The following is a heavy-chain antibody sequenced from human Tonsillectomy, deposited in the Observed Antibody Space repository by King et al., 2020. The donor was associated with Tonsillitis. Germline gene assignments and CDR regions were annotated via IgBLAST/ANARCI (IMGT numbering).Heavy chain of an antibody. CDR2: ISYDGSNK. J-gene: IGHJ3*02. CDR1: GFTFSSYA. CDR3: ARMPCSSTSCFRDAFDI. D-gene: IGHD2-2*01. V-gene: IGHV3-30*04. Sequence: QLVQSGGGVVQPGRSLRLSCAASGFTFSSYAMHWVRQAPGKGLEWVAVISYDGSNKYYADSVKGRFTISRDNSKNTLYLQMNSRRAEDTAVYYCARMPCSSTSCFRDAFDIWGQGTMVTVSS.